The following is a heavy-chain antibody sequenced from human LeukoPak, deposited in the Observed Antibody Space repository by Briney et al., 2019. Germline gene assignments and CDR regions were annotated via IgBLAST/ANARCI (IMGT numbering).Heavy chain of an antibody. V-gene: IGHV3-7*01. CDR1: GFTFSHYC. CDR2: IKQDGSEM. Sequence: GGSLRLSCAASGFTFSHYCLTWVGQAPGKGLEWVANIKQDGSEMYYVDSVKGRFTISRDNAKNSLYLQMKSLRAEDTAGYYCARNPRNLGYGDYWGQGTLVTVSS. D-gene: IGHD2-15*01. J-gene: IGHJ4*01. CDR3: ARNPRNLGYGDY.